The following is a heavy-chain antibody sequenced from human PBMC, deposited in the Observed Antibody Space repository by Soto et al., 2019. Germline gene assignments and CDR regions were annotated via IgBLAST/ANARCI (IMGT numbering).Heavy chain of an antibody. CDR2: INPTGDVT. CDR1: GYTFTTYY. D-gene: IGHD2-8*01. CDR3: TGDEANGLSDPFDI. V-gene: IGHV1-46*03. Sequence: QVQLVQSGAEVKKPGASVKISCKASGYTFTTYYIHWLRQAPGQGLEWMGIINPTGDVTIYAQKFHGRVTVTRDTSTSTVYMELNSLTSEDTAVYYCTGDEANGLSDPFDIWGQGTMVTVSS. J-gene: IGHJ3*02.